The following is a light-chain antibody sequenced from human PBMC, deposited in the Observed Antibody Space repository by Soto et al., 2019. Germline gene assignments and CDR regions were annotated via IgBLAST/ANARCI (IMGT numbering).Light chain of an antibody. V-gene: IGKV1-12*01. CDR3: QQANSFPLS. CDR2: AAL. J-gene: IGKJ5*01. CDR1: QDIGYW. Sequence: DIQMTQSPLCVSASVGDRVIIPCRASQDIGYWLAWYQQIPGKAPKLLIYAALSLQSGVSSRFSGSGSGTNFTLTINSLQPEDVAFYYCQQANSFPLSFGQGTRLEIK.